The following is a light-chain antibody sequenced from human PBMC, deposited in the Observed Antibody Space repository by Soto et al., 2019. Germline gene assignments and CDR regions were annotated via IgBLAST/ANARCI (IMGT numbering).Light chain of an antibody. CDR2: ATS. V-gene: IGKV3-20*01. CDR3: QQYLTSPFT. CDR1: QSVGSTS. J-gene: IGKJ3*01. Sequence: EIVLTQSPDTLSLSPGERATLSYRASQSVGSTSLAWYQHKPGQAPRLLIYATSSRAAGIPDRFSGSGSGTDFTLTISRLEPEDFAVYYCQQYLTSPFTFGPGTKVDF.